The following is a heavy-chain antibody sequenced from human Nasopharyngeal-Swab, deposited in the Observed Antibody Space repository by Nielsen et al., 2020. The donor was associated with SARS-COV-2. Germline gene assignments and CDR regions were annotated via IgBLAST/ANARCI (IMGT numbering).Heavy chain of an antibody. CDR3: ARPARRGLNWFDP. Sequence: GESLKISCAASGFIFSTYAMHWVRQAPGKGLEWVALISYDGSSNYYAHSMKGRFTISRDNSKNTLYLQMNSLRGEDTAVYYCARPARRGLNWFDPWGQGTLVTVSS. D-gene: IGHD3-22*01. V-gene: IGHV3-30-3*01. CDR1: GFIFSTYA. J-gene: IGHJ5*02. CDR2: ISYDGSSN.